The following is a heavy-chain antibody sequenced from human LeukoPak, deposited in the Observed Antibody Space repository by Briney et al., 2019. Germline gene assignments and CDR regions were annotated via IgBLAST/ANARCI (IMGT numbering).Heavy chain of an antibody. V-gene: IGHV4-34*01. CDR3: ARESSTYCSSTSCYFVSGWFDP. CDR1: GGSFSGYY. CDR2: INHSGST. Sequence: SETLSLTCAVYGGSFSGYYWSWIRQPPGKGLEWIGEINHSGSTNYNPSLKSRVTISVDTSKNQFSLKLSSVTAADTAVYYCARESSTYCSSTSCYFVSGWFDPWGQGTLVTVSS. D-gene: IGHD2-2*01. J-gene: IGHJ5*02.